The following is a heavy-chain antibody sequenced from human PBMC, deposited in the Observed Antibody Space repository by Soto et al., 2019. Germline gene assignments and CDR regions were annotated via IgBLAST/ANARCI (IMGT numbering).Heavy chain of an antibody. CDR2: INPHSGDT. CDR3: ARGRTVNFYGMDV. D-gene: IGHD4-17*01. Sequence: QVQLVQSGAEVKKPGASVKVSYVASGYTFTDHYIHWVRQAPGQGLEWMGWINPHSGDTIYAQKFQCRVTLTRDTSISTAYVELSRLRSDDTAVYYCARGRTVNFYGMDVWGQGTTVTVSS. CDR1: GYTFTDHY. J-gene: IGHJ6*02. V-gene: IGHV1-2*02.